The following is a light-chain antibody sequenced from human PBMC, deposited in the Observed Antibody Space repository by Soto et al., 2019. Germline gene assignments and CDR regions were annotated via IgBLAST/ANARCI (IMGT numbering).Light chain of an antibody. J-gene: IGKJ3*01. Sequence: EIVLTQSPGTLSLSPGDRATLSCRASQSVSTNYLAWYQQSLGQAPRLLIYGASSRATGIPDRFSGNGSGTDFTLTISRLEPEDFAVYYCHQYGSTPFTFSPGTKVDIK. CDR3: HQYGSTPFT. CDR2: GAS. V-gene: IGKV3-20*01. CDR1: QSVSTNY.